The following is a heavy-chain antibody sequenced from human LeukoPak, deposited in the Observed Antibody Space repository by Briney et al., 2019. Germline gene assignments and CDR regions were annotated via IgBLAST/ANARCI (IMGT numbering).Heavy chain of an antibody. D-gene: IGHD3-10*01. CDR3: ARYGSGSYDY. Sequence: GGSLRLYCAASGFTLSSYSMNWVRQAPGKGLEWVSSISSSSSYIYYADSVKGRFTISRDNAKNSLYLQMNSLRAEDTAVYYCARYGSGSYDYWGQGTLVTVSS. CDR1: GFTLSSYS. V-gene: IGHV3-21*01. J-gene: IGHJ4*02. CDR2: ISSSSSYI.